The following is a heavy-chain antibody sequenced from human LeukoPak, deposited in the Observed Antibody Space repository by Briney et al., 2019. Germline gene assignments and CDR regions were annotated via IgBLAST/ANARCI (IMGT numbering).Heavy chain of an antibody. CDR2: IRYDGSNK. CDR3: ARRAGDYSHPYDY. V-gene: IGHV3-30*02. Sequence: GGSLRLSCAASGFTFSSYGMHWVRQAPGKGLEWVAFIRYDGSNKYYADSVKGRFTISRDNSKNTLYLQMNSLRAEDTAVYYSARRAGDYSHPYDYWGQGTLVTVSS. J-gene: IGHJ4*02. CDR1: GFTFSSYG. D-gene: IGHD3-22*01.